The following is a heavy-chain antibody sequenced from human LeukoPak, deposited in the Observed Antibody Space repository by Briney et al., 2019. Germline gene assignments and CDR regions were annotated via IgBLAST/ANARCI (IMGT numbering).Heavy chain of an antibody. J-gene: IGHJ3*02. V-gene: IGHV3-23*01. Sequence: GGSLRLSCAASGFTFSSYAMSWVRQAPGKGLEWVSAISGSGGSTYYADSVKGRFTISRDNSKNTLYLQMNSLRAEDTAVYYCAKDHVKYDILTGYLDAFDIWGQGTMVTVSS. CDR2: ISGSGGST. CDR3: AKDHVKYDILTGYLDAFDI. D-gene: IGHD3-9*01. CDR1: GFTFSSYA.